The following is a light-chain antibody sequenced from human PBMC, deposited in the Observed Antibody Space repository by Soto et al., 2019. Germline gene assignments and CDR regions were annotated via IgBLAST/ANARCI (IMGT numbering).Light chain of an antibody. CDR1: RGLLHSDGNTY. CDR3: MQSLQLRT. Sequence: DVVMTQTPLSLSVAPGQPASFSCRSSRGLLHSDGNTYLSWLHQRPGQPPRLLIYQISKRLSGVPDRFSGSGAGTSFTLKISRVEAQDVGIYFCMQSLQLRTFGQGTKVDIK. J-gene: IGKJ1*01. CDR2: QIS. V-gene: IGKV2-24*01.